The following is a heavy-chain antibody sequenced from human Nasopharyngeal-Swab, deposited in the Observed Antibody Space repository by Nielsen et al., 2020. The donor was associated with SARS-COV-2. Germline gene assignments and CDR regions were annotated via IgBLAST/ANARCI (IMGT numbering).Heavy chain of an antibody. CDR1: GFTFSSYA. CDR2: ISGSGGST. V-gene: IGHV3-23*01. D-gene: IGHD3-22*01. Sequence: GESLKISCAASGFTFSSYAMSWVRQAPGMGLEWVSAISGSGGSTYYADSVKGRFTISRDNSKNTLYLQMNSLRAEDTAVYYCAKDYYDSSGYHPDAFDIWGQGTMVTVSS. CDR3: AKDYYDSSGYHPDAFDI. J-gene: IGHJ3*02.